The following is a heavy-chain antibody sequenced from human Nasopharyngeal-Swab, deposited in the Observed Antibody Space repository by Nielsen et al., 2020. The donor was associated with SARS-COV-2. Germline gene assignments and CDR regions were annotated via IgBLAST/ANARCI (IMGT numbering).Heavy chain of an antibody. CDR3: ATGPVVPAAGNWFDP. Sequence: ASVKVSCKASGYTFTSYDINWVRQATGQGLEWMGWMNPNSGNTGYAQKFQGRVTMTRNTSISTAYMELSSLRSEDTAVYYCATGPVVPAAGNWFDPWGQGTLVTVSS. CDR1: GYTFTSYD. D-gene: IGHD2-2*01. CDR2: MNPNSGNT. J-gene: IGHJ5*02. V-gene: IGHV1-8*01.